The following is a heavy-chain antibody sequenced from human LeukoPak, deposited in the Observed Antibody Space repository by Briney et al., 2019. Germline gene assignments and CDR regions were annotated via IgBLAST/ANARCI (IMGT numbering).Heavy chain of an antibody. J-gene: IGHJ4*02. CDR3: ARPHEGFTIFGVVI. CDR1: GYTFTGYY. D-gene: IGHD3-3*01. Sequence: GASVKVSCKASGYTFTGYYMHWVRQAPGQGLEWIGWINPNSGGTNYAQKFQGRVTMTRDTSISTAYMELSRLRSDDTAVYYCARPHEGFTIFGVVIWGQGTLVTVSS. V-gene: IGHV1-2*02. CDR2: INPNSGGT.